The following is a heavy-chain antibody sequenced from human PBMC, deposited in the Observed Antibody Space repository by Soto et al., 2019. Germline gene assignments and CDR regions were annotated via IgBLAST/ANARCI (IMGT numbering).Heavy chain of an antibody. J-gene: IGHJ4*02. CDR3: ARVSNSGWYFRSYYFDY. V-gene: IGHV3-13*01. CDR2: IGTAGDT. Sequence: EVQLVESGGGLVQPGGSLRLSCAASGFTFSSYDMHWVRQATGKGLEWVSAIGTAGDTYYPGSVKGRFTISRENAKNSLYLQMNSLRAGDTAVYYCARVSNSGWYFRSYYFDYWGQGTLVTVSS. CDR1: GFTFSSYD. D-gene: IGHD6-19*01.